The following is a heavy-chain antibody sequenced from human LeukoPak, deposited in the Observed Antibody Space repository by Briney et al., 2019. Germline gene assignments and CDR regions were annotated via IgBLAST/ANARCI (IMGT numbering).Heavy chain of an antibody. CDR1: GFTFSSYG. D-gene: IGHD1-26*01. CDR2: ISGSGGST. J-gene: IGHJ4*02. Sequence: GGTLRLSCAASGFTFSSYGMSWVRQAPGRGLEWVSAISGSGGSTSYADSVKGRFTISRDNSKNTLYVQMNSLRAEDTAVYYCAKRGAEVGATVAPGDYWGQGTLVTVSS. V-gene: IGHV3-23*01. CDR3: AKRGAEVGATVAPGDY.